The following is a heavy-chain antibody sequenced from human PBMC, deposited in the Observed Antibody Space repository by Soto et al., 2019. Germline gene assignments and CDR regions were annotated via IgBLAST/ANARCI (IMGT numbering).Heavy chain of an antibody. CDR3: ARVPGTYYDILTGYLPTDAFDI. V-gene: IGHV4-59*01. J-gene: IGHJ3*02. CDR2: IYYSGST. CDR1: GGSTSSYY. Sequence: SETLSLTCTASGGSTSSYYWSWIRQPPGKGLEWIGYIYYSGSTNYNPSLKSRVTISVDTSKNQFSLKLSSVTAADTAVYYCARVPGTYYDILTGYLPTDAFDIWGQGTMVTVSS. D-gene: IGHD3-9*01.